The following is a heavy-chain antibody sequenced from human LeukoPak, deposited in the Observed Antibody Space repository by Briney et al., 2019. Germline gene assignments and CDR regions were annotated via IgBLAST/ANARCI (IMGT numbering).Heavy chain of an antibody. Sequence: SETLSLTCAVYGGSFSGCYWSWIRQPPGKGLEWIGEINHSGSTNYNPSLKSRVTISVDTSKNQFSLKLSSVTAADTAVYYCAKGAKYYYGSGSYHFDYWGQGTLVTVSS. V-gene: IGHV4-34*01. CDR1: GGSFSGCY. J-gene: IGHJ4*02. CDR3: AKGAKYYYGSGSYHFDY. CDR2: INHSGST. D-gene: IGHD3-10*01.